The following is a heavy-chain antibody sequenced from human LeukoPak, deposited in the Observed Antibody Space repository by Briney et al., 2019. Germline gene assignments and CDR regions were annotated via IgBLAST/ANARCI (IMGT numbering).Heavy chain of an antibody. CDR2: IYYSERT. CDR1: GGSLSSGDYY. J-gene: IGHJ4*02. D-gene: IGHD3-22*01. CDR3: ARDRGYYYDSSGYYYVFGFDD. Sequence: SQTLSLTCTVSGGSLSSGDYYWSWIPQPPGKGLEWIGYIYYSERTYYNPSLKRRVTISGDTSKNQFSLKLSSGTAADTAVYYCARDRGYYYDSSGYYYVFGFDDWGQGTLVTVSS. V-gene: IGHV4-30-4*08.